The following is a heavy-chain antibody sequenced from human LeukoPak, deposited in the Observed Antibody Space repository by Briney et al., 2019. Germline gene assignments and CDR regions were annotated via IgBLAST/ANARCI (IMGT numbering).Heavy chain of an antibody. J-gene: IGHJ4*02. CDR2: IYPGDSDT. V-gene: IGHV5-51*01. Sequence: RGESLKISCKGSGYSFTTYWIGWVRPMPGKGLEWMGIIYPGDSDTRYSPSFQGQVTISADKSISTAYLQWSSLKASDTAMYYCAGRFDSSSWYRFDYWGQGTLVTVSS. CDR3: AGRFDSSSWYRFDY. D-gene: IGHD6-13*01. CDR1: GYSFTTYW.